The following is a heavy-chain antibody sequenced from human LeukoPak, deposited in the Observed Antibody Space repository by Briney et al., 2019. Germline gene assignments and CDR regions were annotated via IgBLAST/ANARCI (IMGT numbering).Heavy chain of an antibody. CDR2: ISSSSSYI. V-gene: IGHV3-21*01. J-gene: IGHJ4*02. CDR1: GFTFSSYS. CDR3: ARGIRPLLWFGELSPTADY. D-gene: IGHD3-10*01. Sequence: PGGSLRLSCAASGFTFSSYSMNWVRQAPGKGLEWVSSISSSSSYIYYADSVKGRFTISRDNAKNSLYLQMNSLRAEDTAVYYCARGIRPLLWFGELSPTADYWGQGTLVTVSS.